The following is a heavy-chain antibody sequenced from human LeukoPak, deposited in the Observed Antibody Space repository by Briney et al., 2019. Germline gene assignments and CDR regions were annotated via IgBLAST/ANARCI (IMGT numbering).Heavy chain of an antibody. V-gene: IGHV4-39*01. CDR1: GGSITTSDFY. CDR2: VFYSGNT. J-gene: IGHJ4*02. D-gene: IGHD2-15*01. CDR3: TRQYCTGGNCDTFDY. Sequence: SEPLSLTCTVSGGSITTSDFYWGWVRQPPGKGLECIGTVFYSGNTYYNPSLKSRVTMFVDTSKNQFSLRLSSVTAADTAVYYCTRQYCTGGNCDTFDYWGQGTLVTVSS.